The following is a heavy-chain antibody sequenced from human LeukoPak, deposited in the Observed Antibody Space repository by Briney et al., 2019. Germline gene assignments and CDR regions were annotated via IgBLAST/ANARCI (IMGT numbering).Heavy chain of an antibody. CDR2: IYSGGST. CDR3: AKGATRAVAGILDY. CDR1: GFTVSSNY. V-gene: IGHV3-53*05. Sequence: GGSLRLSCAASGFTVSSNYMSWVRQAPGKGLEWVSVIYSGGSTYYADSVKGRFTISRDNSKNTLYLQMNSLRAEDTAVYYCAKGATRAVAGILDYWGQGTLVTVSS. D-gene: IGHD6-19*01. J-gene: IGHJ4*02.